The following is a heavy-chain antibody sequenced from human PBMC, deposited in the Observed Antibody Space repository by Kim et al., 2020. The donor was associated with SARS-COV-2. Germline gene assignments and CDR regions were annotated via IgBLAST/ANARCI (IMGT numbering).Heavy chain of an antibody. CDR2: ISWNSGSI. CDR1: GFTFDDYA. D-gene: IGHD6-19*01. V-gene: IGHV3-9*01. J-gene: IGHJ6*03. CDR3: AKVRLVYYYYYYMDV. Sequence: GGSLRLSCAASGFTFDDYAMHWVRQAPGKGLEWVSGISWNSGSIGYADSVKGRFTISRDNAKNSLYLQMNSLRAEDTALYYCAKVRLVYYYYYYMDVWGKGTTVTVSS.